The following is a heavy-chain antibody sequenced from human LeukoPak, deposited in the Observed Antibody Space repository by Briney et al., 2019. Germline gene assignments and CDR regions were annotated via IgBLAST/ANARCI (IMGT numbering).Heavy chain of an antibody. J-gene: IGHJ4*01. V-gene: IGHV1-69-2*01. CDR2: IDPEDGET. CDR1: EYTFTDYY. D-gene: IGHD1-20*01. CDR3: ATLNWKDDY. Sequence: ASVKISCKASEYTFTDYYIHWVQQAPEKGLEWMGRIDPEDGETIYAEKFQGRVTIIADTSTDTAYMELRSLRSEDTAVYYCATLNWKDDYWGQGTLVTVSS.